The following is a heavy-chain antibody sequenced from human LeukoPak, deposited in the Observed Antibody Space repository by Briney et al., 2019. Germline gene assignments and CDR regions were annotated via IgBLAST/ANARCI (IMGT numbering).Heavy chain of an antibody. V-gene: IGHV4-39*07. D-gene: IGHD3-9*01. Sequence: SETLSLTCTVSGGSISSSRYYWGWLRPPPGEGLEWIGCIYNSGSTYYNPPLHSRVTIPVDTSKNQFSLKLSSVTAADTAVYYCARISLTGYAPISGYFDYWGQGTLVTVST. CDR1: GGSISSSRYY. J-gene: IGHJ4*02. CDR2: IYNSGST. CDR3: ARISLTGYAPISGYFDY.